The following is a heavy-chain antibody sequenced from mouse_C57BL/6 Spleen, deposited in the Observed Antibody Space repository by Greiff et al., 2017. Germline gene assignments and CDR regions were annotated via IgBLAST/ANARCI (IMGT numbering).Heavy chain of an antibody. J-gene: IGHJ2*01. Sequence: VQLQQSGAELVRPGASVKLSCTASGFNIKDYYMHWVKQRPEQGLEWIGRIDPEDGDTEYAQKFQGKATMTADTSSNTAYLQLSSLTSEDSAVYYCTTVRGILPYYFDYWGQGTTLTVSS. CDR3: TTVRGILPYYFDY. CDR1: GFNIKDYY. CDR2: IDPEDGDT. V-gene: IGHV14-1*01. D-gene: IGHD1-1*01.